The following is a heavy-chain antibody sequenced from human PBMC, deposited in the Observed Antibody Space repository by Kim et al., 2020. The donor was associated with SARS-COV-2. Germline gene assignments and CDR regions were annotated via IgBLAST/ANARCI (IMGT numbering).Heavy chain of an antibody. CDR3: ARDNDFWSGYNYGMDV. CDR2: IIPIFGTA. Sequence: SVKVSCKASGGTFSSYAISWVRQAPGQGLEWMGGIIPIFGTANYAQKFQGRVTITADESTSTAYMELSSLRSEDTAVYYCARDNDFWSGYNYGMDVWGQGTTVTVSS. V-gene: IGHV1-69*13. D-gene: IGHD3-3*01. CDR1: GGTFSSYA. J-gene: IGHJ6*02.